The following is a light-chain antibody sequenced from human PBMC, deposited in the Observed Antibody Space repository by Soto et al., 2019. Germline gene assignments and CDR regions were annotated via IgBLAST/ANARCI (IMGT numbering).Light chain of an antibody. Sequence: EIVLTQSPGTLSLSPGERATLSCRASQSISSSYLGWYQQKPGQAHRLLIYGASSMATGIPYRFSGSGSGTDFTLSISRLEPEDFAVYYCQHYGTSPFTFGPGTKVEIK. CDR1: QSISSSY. CDR2: GAS. J-gene: IGKJ3*01. V-gene: IGKV3-20*01. CDR3: QHYGTSPFT.